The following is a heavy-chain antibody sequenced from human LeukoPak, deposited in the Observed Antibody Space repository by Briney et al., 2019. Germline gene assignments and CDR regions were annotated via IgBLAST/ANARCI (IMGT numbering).Heavy chain of an antibody. CDR1: GFSFSDYY. CDR3: VRSIGYYYTMDV. V-gene: IGHV3-11*01. J-gene: IGHJ6*02. D-gene: IGHD3-22*01. CDR2: ISGSGSDL. Sequence: GGSLRLSCVACGFSFSDYYMSWVRQAPGRGLEGISYISGSGSDLYYADSVKGRFTISRDNANNSLYLQMNSLRAEDTAVYYCVRSIGYYYTMDVWGQGTTVTVSS.